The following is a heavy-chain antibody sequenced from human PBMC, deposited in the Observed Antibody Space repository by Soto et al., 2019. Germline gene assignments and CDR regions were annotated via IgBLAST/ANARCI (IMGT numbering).Heavy chain of an antibody. CDR2: IIPIFGTA. D-gene: IGHD5-18*01. Sequence: SVKVSCKASGGTFSSYAISWVGQAPLRVLEWMVGIIPIFGTADYAQKFQGRVTITADKSTSTAYMELSSLRSEDTAVYYCARSILSRDTAILNFDHWGQGTLVTVSS. CDR1: GGTFSSYA. V-gene: IGHV1-69*06. CDR3: ARSILSRDTAILNFDH. J-gene: IGHJ4*02.